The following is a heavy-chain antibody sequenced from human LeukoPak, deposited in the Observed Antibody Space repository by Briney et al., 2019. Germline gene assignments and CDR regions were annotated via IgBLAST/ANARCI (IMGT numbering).Heavy chain of an antibody. CDR3: ARGSAGYCSGGSCYWFDP. D-gene: IGHD2-15*01. V-gene: IGHV1-2*06. J-gene: IGHJ5*02. CDR1: GYTFTGYY. Sequence: GASVKVSCKASGYTFTGYYMHWVRQAPGQGLEWMGRINPNSGGTNYAQKLKGRVTMTRDTSISTAYMELSRLRSDDTAVYYCARGSAGYCSGGSCYWFDPWGQGTLVTVSS. CDR2: INPNSGGT.